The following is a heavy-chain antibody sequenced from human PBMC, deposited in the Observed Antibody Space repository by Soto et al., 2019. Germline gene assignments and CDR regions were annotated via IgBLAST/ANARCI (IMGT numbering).Heavy chain of an antibody. J-gene: IGHJ4*02. CDR3: ARGHYDILTGYYSYLIDY. V-gene: IGHV4-61*01. Sequence: SETLSLTCTVSGGSVSSGSYYWSWTRQPPGKGLEWIGYIYYSGSTNYNPSLKSRVTISVDTSKNQFSLKLSSVTAADTAVYYCARGHYDILTGYYSYLIDYWGQGTLVTVSS. CDR1: GGSVSSGSYY. D-gene: IGHD3-9*01. CDR2: IYYSGST.